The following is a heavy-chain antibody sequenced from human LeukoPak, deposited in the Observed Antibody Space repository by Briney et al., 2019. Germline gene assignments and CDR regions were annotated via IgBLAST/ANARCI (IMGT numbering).Heavy chain of an antibody. CDR3: ARMVPVRDGYNIIDY. CDR2: INPNSGGA. J-gene: IGHJ4*02. CDR1: GYSFTAFY. D-gene: IGHD5-24*01. V-gene: IGHV1-2*02. Sequence: ASVKVSCKSSGYSFTAFYIHWVRQAPGLGLEWMGWINPNSGGANYAQKFQGGVTMTRDTSISTAYMELSRLRSDDTAVYYCARMVPVRDGYNIIDYWGQGTMVTVSS.